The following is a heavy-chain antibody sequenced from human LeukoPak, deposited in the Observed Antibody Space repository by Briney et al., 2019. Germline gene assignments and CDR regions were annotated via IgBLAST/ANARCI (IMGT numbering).Heavy chain of an antibody. CDR3: ARDVGASAPDAFDI. CDR2: TSSSSNYI. CDR1: GFTFSTYN. Sequence: SGGSLRLSCAASGFTFSTYNMNWVRQAPGKGLEWVSSTSSSSNYIYYADSVKGRFTISRDNAKNSLYLQMNSLRAEDTDVYYCARDVGASAPDAFDIWGQGTMVTVSS. V-gene: IGHV3-21*01. D-gene: IGHD1-26*01. J-gene: IGHJ3*02.